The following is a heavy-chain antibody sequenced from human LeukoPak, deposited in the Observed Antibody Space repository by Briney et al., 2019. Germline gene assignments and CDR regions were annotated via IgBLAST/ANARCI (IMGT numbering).Heavy chain of an antibody. CDR1: GYTFTGYY. CDR2: INPNSGGT. Sequence: ASVKVSCKASGYTFTGYYMHWVRQAPGQGLEWMGWINPNSGGTYSAQKFQGWVTMTRDTSISTAYMELSRLTSDDTAVYYCARANALYCSSTSCLFDYWGQGNLVSVSP. J-gene: IGHJ4*02. V-gene: IGHV1-2*04. D-gene: IGHD2-2*01. CDR3: ARANALYCSSTSCLFDY.